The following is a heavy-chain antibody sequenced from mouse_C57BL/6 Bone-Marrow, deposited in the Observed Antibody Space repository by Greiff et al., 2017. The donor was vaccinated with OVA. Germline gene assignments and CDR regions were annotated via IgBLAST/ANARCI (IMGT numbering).Heavy chain of an antibody. D-gene: IGHD2-4*01. CDR1: GYTFTSYW. V-gene: IGHV1-59*01. CDR3: ARSLYDYGFAY. J-gene: IGHJ3*01. CDR2: IDPSDSYT. Sequence: VQLQQPGAELVRPGTSVKLSCKASGYTFTSYWMHWVKQRPGQGLEWIGVIDPSDSYTNYNQKFKGKATLTVDTSSSTAYMQLSSLTSEDSAVYYCARSLYDYGFAYWGQGTLVTVSA.